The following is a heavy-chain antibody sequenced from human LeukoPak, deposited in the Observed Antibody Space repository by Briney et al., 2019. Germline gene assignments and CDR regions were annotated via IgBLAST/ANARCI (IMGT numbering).Heavy chain of an antibody. J-gene: IGHJ4*02. Sequence: GGSLRLSCAASGFTFSSYSMNWVRQAPGRGLEWVANIKKDGSEKYYVDSVKGRFTISRDNGKNSLYLQMNSLSAEDTAVYYCARQDSPYSYDSSGYSDYWGQGTLVTVSS. D-gene: IGHD3-22*01. CDR1: GFTFSSYS. V-gene: IGHV3-7*01. CDR2: IKKDGSEK. CDR3: ARQDSPYSYDSSGYSDY.